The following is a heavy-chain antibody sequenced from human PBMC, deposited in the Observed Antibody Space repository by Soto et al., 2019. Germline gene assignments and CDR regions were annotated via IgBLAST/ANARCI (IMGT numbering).Heavy chain of an antibody. CDR1: GDTFTSYA. CDR2: IIPAFGKT. CDR3: ARDPLSSFAMDV. Sequence: QVQLVQSGAEVKKPGSSVKVSCKASGDTFTSYAVSWVRQAPGQGLEWMGKIIPAFGKTYYAQKFQGRLTISADDSTSTGYMELSSLVSADTAVYYCARDPLSSFAMDVWGQGTTVIVSS. J-gene: IGHJ6*02. V-gene: IGHV1-69*18. D-gene: IGHD3-10*02.